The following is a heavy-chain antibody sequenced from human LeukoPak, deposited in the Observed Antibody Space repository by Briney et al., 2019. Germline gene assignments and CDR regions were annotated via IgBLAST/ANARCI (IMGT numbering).Heavy chain of an antibody. V-gene: IGHV3-23*01. CDR3: AKVAGYSYVYPFDY. Sequence: GVSLRLSCAASGFTFSSYAMSWVRRAPGKGLEWVSTISGSGGSTSYADSVKGRFTISRDNSKNTLYLQMRSLRAEDTAVYYCAKVAGYSYVYPFDYWGQGTLVTVSS. J-gene: IGHJ4*02. CDR2: ISGSGGST. D-gene: IGHD5-18*01. CDR1: GFTFSSYA.